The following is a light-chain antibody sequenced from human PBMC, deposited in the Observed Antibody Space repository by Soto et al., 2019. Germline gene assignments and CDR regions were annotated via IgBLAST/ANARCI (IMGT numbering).Light chain of an antibody. V-gene: IGLV2-11*01. J-gene: IGLJ1*01. CDR1: SSDVGAYTY. Sequence: QSALTQPRSVSGSPGQSVTISCTGTSSDVGAYTYVSWYQQHPGKAPKLMIYDVNKRPSGIPDRFSGFKSGNTASLTISGLQAEDEADDYCCSYAGSYTYVFGTGTKVTVL. CDR2: DVN. CDR3: CSYAGSYTYV.